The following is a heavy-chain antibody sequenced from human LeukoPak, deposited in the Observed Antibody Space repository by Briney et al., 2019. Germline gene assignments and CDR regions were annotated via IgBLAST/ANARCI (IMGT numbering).Heavy chain of an antibody. J-gene: IGHJ6*03. CDR1: GYTFTGYY. CDR3: ARGADSSSWYWGDYYYYYMDV. V-gene: IGHV1-2*02. D-gene: IGHD6-13*01. CDR2: INPNSGGT. Sequence: ASVKVSCKASGYTFTGYYMHWVRQAPGQGLEWMGWINPNSGGTNYAQKFQGRVTMTRDTSISTAYMELSSLRSEDTAVYYCARGADSSSWYWGDYYYYYMDVWGKGTTVTISS.